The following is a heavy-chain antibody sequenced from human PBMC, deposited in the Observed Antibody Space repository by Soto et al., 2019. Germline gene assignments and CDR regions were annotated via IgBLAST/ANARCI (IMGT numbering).Heavy chain of an antibody. Sequence: HVELVQYGADVKKPGASVTISCKASGYTFTDYALHWVRQAPGQRLEWMGWMNAGVGNTLYSQKFQGRITITRDTSASTDYMELNSLKSEDTAIYYCARDTGYTFGSLNYWGPGTLVTVSS. CDR1: GYTFTDYA. CDR2: MNAGVGNT. J-gene: IGHJ4*02. CDR3: ARDTGYTFGSLNY. D-gene: IGHD5-18*01. V-gene: IGHV1-3*01.